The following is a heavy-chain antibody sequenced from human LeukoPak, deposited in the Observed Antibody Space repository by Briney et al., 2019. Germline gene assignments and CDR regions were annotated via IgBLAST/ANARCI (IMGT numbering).Heavy chain of an antibody. D-gene: IGHD2-15*01. J-gene: IGHJ5*02. CDR1: GGSISSGGYS. CDR3: ARSYCSGGGCYSNWFDP. V-gene: IGHV4-61*08. CDR2: IHYSGST. Sequence: PSETLSLTCAVSGGSISSGGYSWSWIRQPPGKGLEWIGYIHYSGSTIYNPSLKSRVTISVDTSKNQFSLKLSSVTAADTAMYYCARSYCSGGGCYSNWFDPWGQGTLVTVSS.